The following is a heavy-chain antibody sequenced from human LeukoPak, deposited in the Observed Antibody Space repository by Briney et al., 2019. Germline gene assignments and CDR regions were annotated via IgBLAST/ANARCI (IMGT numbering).Heavy chain of an antibody. CDR3: AKGRSAAVTSALNY. J-gene: IGHJ4*02. CDR2: ISANGVST. Sequence: GGSLRLSCAASGFTLSSYAMNWVRQAPGKGLEWVSGISANGVSTYYADSVKGRFTISRDNSKTPLYLQMNSLRAEDTAVYYCAKGRSAAVTSALNYWGQGTLVTVSS. D-gene: IGHD4-23*01. V-gene: IGHV3-23*01. CDR1: GFTLSSYA.